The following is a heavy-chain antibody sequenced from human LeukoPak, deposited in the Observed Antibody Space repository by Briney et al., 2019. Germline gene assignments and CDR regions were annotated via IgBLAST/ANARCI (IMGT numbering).Heavy chain of an antibody. Sequence: GGSLRLSCAASGCAFRSYAVSWVRQTPVKGLELVSSLTGSGWSTFYADSVQGRFTISRDNSKNTLYLQMNSLRAEDTAVYYCAKHQQMVQGVPHAFDIWGQGTMVTVSS. CDR2: LTGSGWST. J-gene: IGHJ3*02. CDR3: AKHQQMVQGVPHAFDI. D-gene: IGHD3-10*01. V-gene: IGHV3-23*01. CDR1: GCAFRSYA.